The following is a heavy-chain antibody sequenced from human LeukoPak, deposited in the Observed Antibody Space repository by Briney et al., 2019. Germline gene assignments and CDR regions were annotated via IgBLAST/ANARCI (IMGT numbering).Heavy chain of an antibody. J-gene: IGHJ5*02. CDR2: SIPIFGTA. D-gene: IGHD5-18*01. CDR3: AREEQRYSYGS. Sequence: SSVPVSCMASVCTLLYYAIREVGQAAAKERAGMGGSIPIFGTANYAQKFQGRVTITADKSTSTDYMELSSLRSEDTAVYYCAREEQRYSYGSWGQGTLVTVSS. CDR1: VCTLLYYA. V-gene: IGHV1-69*06.